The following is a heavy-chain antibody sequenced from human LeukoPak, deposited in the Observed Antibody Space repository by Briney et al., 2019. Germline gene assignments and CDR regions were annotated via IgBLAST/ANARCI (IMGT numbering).Heavy chain of an antibody. CDR1: GFTFSSYW. CDR3: AKEMWSGRENYYFDY. CDR2: INTDGSST. V-gene: IGHV3-74*01. D-gene: IGHD2-21*01. Sequence: GGSLRLSCAASGFTFSSYWMHWVRQAPGKGLVWVSRINTDGSSTSYADSVKGRFTISRDNSKNTLYLQMNSLRAEDTAVYYCAKEMWSGRENYYFDYWGQGTLVTVSS. J-gene: IGHJ4*02.